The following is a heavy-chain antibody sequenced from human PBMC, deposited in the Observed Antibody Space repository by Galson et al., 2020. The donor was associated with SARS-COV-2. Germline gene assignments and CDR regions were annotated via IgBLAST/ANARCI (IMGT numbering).Heavy chain of an antibody. J-gene: IGHJ4*02. CDR1: GFHLSNYY. CDR3: AREPGGMDY. Sequence: QLGESLKISCAASGFHLSNYYIHWIRPAPGKGLEYVAHIKGDGSEKYYAESVRGRFTISRDNARNSLYLQMNSLRVDDTALYYCAREPGGMDYWGQGTLVTVSS. CDR2: IKGDGSEK. V-gene: IGHV3-7*01. D-gene: IGHD3-16*01.